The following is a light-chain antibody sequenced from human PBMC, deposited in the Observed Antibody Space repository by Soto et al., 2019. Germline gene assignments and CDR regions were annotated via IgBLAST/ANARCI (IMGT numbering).Light chain of an antibody. CDR3: QQYDNSRWT. V-gene: IGKV3D-15*01. Sequence: IVITHSPSTLSVSTGERATLSCRASQSVSSNLAWYQQKPGQAPRLLIFGASTRAIGIPDRFRGSGSGTDFTLTISRLEPADFAVYYCQQYDNSRWTFGQGTNVDIK. CDR2: GAS. CDR1: QSVSSN. J-gene: IGKJ1*01.